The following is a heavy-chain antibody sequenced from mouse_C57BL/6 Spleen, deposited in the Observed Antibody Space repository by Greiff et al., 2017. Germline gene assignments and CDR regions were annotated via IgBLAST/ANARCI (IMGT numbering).Heavy chain of an antibody. D-gene: IGHD2-4*01. CDR2: IDPSDSYT. J-gene: IGHJ3*01. Sequence: VQLQQPGAELVKPGASVKLSCKASGYTFTSYWMQWVKQRPGQGLEWIGEIDPSDSYTNYNQKFKGQATLTVDTSSSTAYMPLSSLTSEDSAVYYCARDGLRSWFAYWGQGTLVTVSA. CDR1: GYTFTSYW. CDR3: ARDGLRSWFAY. V-gene: IGHV1-50*01.